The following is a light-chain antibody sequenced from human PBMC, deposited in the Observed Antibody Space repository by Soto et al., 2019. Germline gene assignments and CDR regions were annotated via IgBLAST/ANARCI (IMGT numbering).Light chain of an antibody. V-gene: IGKV3-15*01. J-gene: IGKJ2*01. Sequence: EVVLTQSPATLSVSPGDRATLSCRASQSVSRNLAWYQQKPGQAPRLLIYGASTRATGVPARFSGSGSAREFTLSISSLQSEDVAVYYCQQYGDWPPETFGQGTKLEI. CDR2: GAS. CDR3: QQYGDWPPET. CDR1: QSVSRN.